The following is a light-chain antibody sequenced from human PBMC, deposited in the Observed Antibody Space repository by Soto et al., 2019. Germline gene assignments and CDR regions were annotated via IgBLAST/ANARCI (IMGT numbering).Light chain of an antibody. CDR3: QQYYSTPLT. CDR2: WTS. CDR1: QSVLYSSNNKNY. J-gene: IGKJ4*01. Sequence: EIVMTQSPDSLAVSLVERATINCKSSQSVLYSSNNKNYLAWYQQKPGQPPKLLIYWTSTRESGVPDRFSGSGSGTDFTLTISSLQAEDVAVYYCQQYYSTPLTLGGGTKVDIK. V-gene: IGKV4-1*01.